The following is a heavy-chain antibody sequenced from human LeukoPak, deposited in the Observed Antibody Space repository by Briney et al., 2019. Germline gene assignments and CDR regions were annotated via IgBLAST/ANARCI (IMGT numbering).Heavy chain of an antibody. J-gene: IGHJ4*02. V-gene: IGHV4-39*07. D-gene: IGHD4-23*01. CDR3: AREDYGGNSVYDY. Sequence: SETLSLTCTVSGGSISSSSYYWGWIRQPPGKGLEWIRSIYYSGSTYYNPSLKSRVTISVDKSKNQFSLKLTSVIAADTAVYYCAREDYGGNSVYDYWGQGTLVTVSS. CDR2: IYYSGST. CDR1: GGSISSSSYY.